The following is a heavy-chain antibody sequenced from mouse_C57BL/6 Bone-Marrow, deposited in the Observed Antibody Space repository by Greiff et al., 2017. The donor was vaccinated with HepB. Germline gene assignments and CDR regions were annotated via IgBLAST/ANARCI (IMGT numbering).Heavy chain of an antibody. V-gene: IGHV3-6*01. D-gene: IGHD3-2*02. CDR3: AREDQALDY. CDR1: GYSITSGYY. J-gene: IGHJ2*01. Sequence: VQLQQSGPGLVKPSQSLSLTCSVTGYSITSGYYWNWIRQFPGNKLEWMGYISYDGSNNYNPSLKNRISITRDTSKNQFFLKLNSVTTEDTATYYCAREDQALDYWGQGTTLTVSS. CDR2: ISYDGSN.